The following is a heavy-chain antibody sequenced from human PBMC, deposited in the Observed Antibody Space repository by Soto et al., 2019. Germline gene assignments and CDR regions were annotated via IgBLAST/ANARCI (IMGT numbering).Heavy chain of an antibody. D-gene: IGHD1-7*01. J-gene: IGHJ4*02. CDR3: AKRELDDN. V-gene: IGHV3-23*01. CDR1: GFTFRSYG. CDR2: ISERGSST. Sequence: VQLLESGGGLVQPGWSLRLSCAASGFTFRSYGRSWVRQAPGKGLEWVSGISERGSSTTYADSVKGRFTISRDNSKNTLFLQMNTLRAEDTAIYYCAKRELDDNWGQGTLVTVSS.